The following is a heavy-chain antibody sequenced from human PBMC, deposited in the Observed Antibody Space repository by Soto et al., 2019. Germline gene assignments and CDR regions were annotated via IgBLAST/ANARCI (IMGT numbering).Heavy chain of an antibody. CDR3: ARADYYDSSGFYYDC. Sequence: QVQLVQSGAEVKKPGASVKVSCKASGYIFTNHYIHWVRQAPGQGLEWMGIINPSGGSTNYLQKFQGRITMTRDTSTSIAYMELSSLRSEDTAVYFCARADYYDSSGFYYDCWGQGTLVTVSS. D-gene: IGHD3-22*01. J-gene: IGHJ4*02. CDR1: GYIFTNHY. CDR2: INPSGGST. V-gene: IGHV1-46*01.